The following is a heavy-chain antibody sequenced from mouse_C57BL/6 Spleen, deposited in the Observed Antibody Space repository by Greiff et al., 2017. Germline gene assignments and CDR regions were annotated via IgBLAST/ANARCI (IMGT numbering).Heavy chain of an antibody. Sequence: VQLQQSGSELRSPGSSVKLSCKDFDSEVFPIAYMSWVRQKPGHGFEWIGGILPSIGRTIYGEKFEDKATLDADTLSNTAYLELNSLTSEDSAIYYCARGHYYGSSYWYFDVWGTGTTVTVSS. CDR1: DSEVFPIAY. CDR2: ILPSIGRT. J-gene: IGHJ1*03. D-gene: IGHD1-1*01. CDR3: ARGHYYGSSYWYFDV. V-gene: IGHV15-2*01.